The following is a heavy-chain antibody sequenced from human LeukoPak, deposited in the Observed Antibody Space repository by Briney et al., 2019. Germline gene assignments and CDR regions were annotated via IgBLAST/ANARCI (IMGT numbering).Heavy chain of an antibody. CDR2: ISASAAMT. D-gene: IGHD1-26*01. CDR1: GFTFSSYG. CDR3: AKDRSIGTYYTFDH. V-gene: IGHV3-23*01. Sequence: GGPLRLSCAASGFTFSSYGMSWVRQAPGKGLEWVSSISASAAMTYYADSVRGRFTVSRDNSNNTLYLQMSSLTAADTAVYYCAKDRSIGTYYTFDHWGQGTLVTVSS. J-gene: IGHJ4*02.